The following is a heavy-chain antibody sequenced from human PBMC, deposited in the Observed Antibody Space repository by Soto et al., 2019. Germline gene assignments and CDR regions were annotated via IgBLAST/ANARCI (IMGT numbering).Heavy chain of an antibody. J-gene: IGHJ4*02. CDR1: GGSFSCYY. CDR3: ARHEFNDFWSGVY. CDR2: INHSGST. D-gene: IGHD3-3*01. V-gene: IGHV4-34*01. Sequence: PSETLSRTCAVYGGSFSCYYWSWSRQPPGKGLEWIGEINHSGSTNYNPSLKSRVTISVDTSKNQFSLKLSSVTAADTAVYYCARHEFNDFWSGVYWGQGTLVTVSS.